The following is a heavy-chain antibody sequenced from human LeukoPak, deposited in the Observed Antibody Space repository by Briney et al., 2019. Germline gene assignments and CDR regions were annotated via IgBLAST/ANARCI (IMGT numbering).Heavy chain of an antibody. CDR2: IYTSGST. CDR1: GGSISSGSYY. D-gene: IGHD2-2*01. Sequence: SQTLSLTCTVSGGSISSGSYYWRWIRQPAGKGLEWIGRIYTSGSTNYNPSLKSRVTISVDTSKNQFSLKLSSVTAADTAVYYCARDSSSTSYYYYMDVWGKGTTVTVSS. V-gene: IGHV4-61*02. CDR3: ARDSSSTSYYYYMDV. J-gene: IGHJ6*03.